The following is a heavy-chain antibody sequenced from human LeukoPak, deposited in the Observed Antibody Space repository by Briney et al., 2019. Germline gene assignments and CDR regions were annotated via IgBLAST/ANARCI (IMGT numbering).Heavy chain of an antibody. Sequence: ASVKVSCKASGYTFTSYGISWVRQAPGQGLEWMGRINPNSGGTDYAQKFRGRVTMTRDTSINTAYMELNRLRSDDTAVYYCAREYSTTWEDYHYYMDVWGKGTTVTVSS. CDR2: INPNSGGT. CDR1: GYTFTSYG. D-gene: IGHD2/OR15-2a*01. V-gene: IGHV1-2*06. CDR3: AREYSTTWEDYHYYMDV. J-gene: IGHJ6*03.